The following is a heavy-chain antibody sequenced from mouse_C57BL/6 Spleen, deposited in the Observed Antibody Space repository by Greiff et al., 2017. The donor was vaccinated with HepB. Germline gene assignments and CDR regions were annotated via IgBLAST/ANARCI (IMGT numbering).Heavy chain of an antibody. J-gene: IGHJ1*03. CDR3: ARANYGGYFDV. CDR2: ISSGSSTI. Sequence: EVKLMESGGGLVKPGGSLKLSCAASGFTFSDYGMHWVRQAPEKGLEWVAYISSGSSTIYYADTVKGRFTISRDNAKNTLFLQMTSLRSEDTAMYYCARANYGGYFDVGGTGTTVTVSS. D-gene: IGHD1-1*01. V-gene: IGHV5-17*01. CDR1: GFTFSDYG.